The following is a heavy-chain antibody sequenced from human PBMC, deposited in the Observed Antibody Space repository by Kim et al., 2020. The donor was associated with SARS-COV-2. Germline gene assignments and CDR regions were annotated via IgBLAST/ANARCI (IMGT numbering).Heavy chain of an antibody. CDR3: VSKRADSSGFIDS. CDR1: SASFSENY. Sequence: SETLSLTCSVASASFSENYWSWIRQPPGRGLEWNGYIHHTGTTNYNPSLKSRVAISVDSSKNQFSLNLDSMTTADTAVYYCVSKRADSSGFIDSWGQGTLVTVSS. V-gene: IGHV4-59*03. CDR2: IHHTGTT. D-gene: IGHD3-22*01. J-gene: IGHJ4*02.